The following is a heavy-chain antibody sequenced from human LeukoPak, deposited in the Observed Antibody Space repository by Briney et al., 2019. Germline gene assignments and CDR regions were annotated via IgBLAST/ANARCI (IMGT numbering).Heavy chain of an antibody. V-gene: IGHV4-4*07. D-gene: IGHD6-19*01. Sequence: SETLSLTCTVSGGSLSSYYWSWIRQPAGKGLEWVGRIYTSGSTNYNPSLKSRVTMSVDTSKNQFSLKLSSVTAADTAVYYCARYCSGWGKFDYWGQGTLVTVSS. J-gene: IGHJ4*02. CDR1: GGSLSSYY. CDR3: ARYCSGWGKFDY. CDR2: IYTSGST.